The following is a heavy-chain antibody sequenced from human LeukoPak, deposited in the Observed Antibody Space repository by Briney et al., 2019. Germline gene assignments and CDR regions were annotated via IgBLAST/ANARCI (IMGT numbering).Heavy chain of an antibody. CDR1: GFTFSSHS. CDR3: AKTGMLRRVGYLDV. V-gene: IGHV3-30*18. CDR2: IAYDGNNT. Sequence: PGGSLRLSCVASGFTFSSHSMNWVRQAPGKGLEWVAVIAYDGNNTYYGDSVRGRFTISRDNSKKMVYLEMNSLRVEDTAVYYCAKTGMLRRVGYLDVWGKGTAVIVSS. J-gene: IGHJ6*04. D-gene: IGHD1-1*01.